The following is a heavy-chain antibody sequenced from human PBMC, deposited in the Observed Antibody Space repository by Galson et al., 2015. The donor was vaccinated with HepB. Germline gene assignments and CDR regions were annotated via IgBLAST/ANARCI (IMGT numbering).Heavy chain of an antibody. J-gene: IGHJ4*02. CDR1: GFTFGASA. V-gene: IGHV3-23*01. CDR2: ISGSGSAT. D-gene: IGHD6-19*01. CDR3: ARDTSASGWYGIFVQ. Sequence: SLRLSCATSGFTFGASAMTWVRQTPGKGLEWVASISGSGSATYYVDSVKGRFTISRDKSENTVSLHMTGLRAEDTAVYYCARDTSASGWYGIFVQWGQGTLVTVSS.